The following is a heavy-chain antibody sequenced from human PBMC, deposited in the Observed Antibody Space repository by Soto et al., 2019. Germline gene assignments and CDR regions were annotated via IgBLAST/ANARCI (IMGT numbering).Heavy chain of an antibody. D-gene: IGHD3-22*01. CDR1: GFTFSNYG. CDR2: IWYDGSKK. V-gene: IGHV3-33*01. Sequence: QVQLVESGGGVVQPGRSLTVSCAASGFTFSNYGMHWVRQAPDKGLEWVAVIWYDGSKKYYANSVKGRFTISRDDSKKTRYIEMNSLRGDDTAVYYWVREDSFRDSPAPWGQGTLVTVSS. CDR3: VREDSFRDSPAP. J-gene: IGHJ5*02.